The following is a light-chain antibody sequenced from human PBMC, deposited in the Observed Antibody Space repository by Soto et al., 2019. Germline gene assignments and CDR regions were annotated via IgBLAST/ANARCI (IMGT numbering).Light chain of an antibody. CDR2: EVS. Sequence: QSALTQPPSASGSPGQSVTISCTGTSSDVGDYNFVSWYQQHPGKAPKLMIYEVSERPSGVPDRFSGSKSGNTASLTVSGLQAVDEADYYCSSLSGSNNDVFVTGTKVTVL. V-gene: IGLV2-8*01. J-gene: IGLJ1*01. CDR3: SSLSGSNNDV. CDR1: SSDVGDYNF.